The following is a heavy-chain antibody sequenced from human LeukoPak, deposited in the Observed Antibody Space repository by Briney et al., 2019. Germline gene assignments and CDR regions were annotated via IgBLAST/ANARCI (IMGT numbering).Heavy chain of an antibody. Sequence: SETLSLTCTVSGGSISSYYWSWIRQPPGKGLEWIGYIYYSGSTNYNPSLKSRVTISVDTSKNQFSLKLSSVTAADTAVYYCARGGATVQSYYFDYWGQGTPVTVSS. CDR1: GGSISSYY. D-gene: IGHD1-1*01. CDR3: ARGGATVQSYYFDY. CDR2: IYYSGST. J-gene: IGHJ4*02. V-gene: IGHV4-59*01.